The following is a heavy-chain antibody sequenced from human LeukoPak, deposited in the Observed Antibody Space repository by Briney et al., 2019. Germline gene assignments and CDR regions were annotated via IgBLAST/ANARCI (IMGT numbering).Heavy chain of an antibody. J-gene: IGHJ5*02. CDR2: IFHSGST. Sequence: SETLSLTCAVSGGSISSGGYSWRWIRQPPGKDMEWIGYIFHSGSTYYNPSLKSRVTISVHRSKNQFSLRLSSVAAADTAVYYWARGPLEYSSPNWFDPLVQGTLVTVSS. D-gene: IGHD6-6*01. CDR3: ARGPLEYSSPNWFDP. V-gene: IGHV4-30-2*01. CDR1: GGSISSGGYS.